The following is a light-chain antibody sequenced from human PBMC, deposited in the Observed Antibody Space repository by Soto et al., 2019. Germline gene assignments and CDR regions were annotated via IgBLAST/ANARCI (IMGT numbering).Light chain of an antibody. CDR1: QGVRDD. CDR2: SAP. Sequence: IQMTQSPSSLSASVGDRVTITCRASQGVRDDVAWYQQKPGKAPKLLIYSAPTLQSGVQSRFSGSGSGTDFTLTISGLQTEDFATYYCLQESNYPLTFGGGTKVDI. J-gene: IGKJ4*01. V-gene: IGKV1-6*01. CDR3: LQESNYPLT.